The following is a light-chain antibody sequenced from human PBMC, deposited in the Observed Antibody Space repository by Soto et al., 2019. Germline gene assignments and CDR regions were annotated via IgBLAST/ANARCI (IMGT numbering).Light chain of an antibody. Sequence: QSVLTQPPSASGTPGQRVTISCSEARSNIGSRTLYWYQQLPGTAPRLLIYSDNQRPSGVPDRFSGSKSVTSASLAISGLQAEDEADYYCAAWDGSLNGPGWVFGGGTKVTVL. CDR2: SDN. CDR3: AAWDGSLNGPGWV. J-gene: IGLJ3*02. V-gene: IGLV1-44*01. CDR1: RSNIGSRT.